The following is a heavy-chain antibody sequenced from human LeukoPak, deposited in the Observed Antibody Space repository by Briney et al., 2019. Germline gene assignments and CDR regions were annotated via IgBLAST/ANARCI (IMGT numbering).Heavy chain of an antibody. CDR3: AKDFADFWSGYSPFDY. V-gene: IGHV3-23*01. J-gene: IGHJ4*02. D-gene: IGHD3-3*01. Sequence: GGSLRLSCAASGFTFSSYDMSWVRQAPGKGLEWVSDISGSGGSTYYAYSVKGRFTISRDNSKNTLYLQMNSLRAEDTAVYYCAKDFADFWSGYSPFDYWGQGTLVTVSS. CDR1: GFTFSSYD. CDR2: ISGSGGST.